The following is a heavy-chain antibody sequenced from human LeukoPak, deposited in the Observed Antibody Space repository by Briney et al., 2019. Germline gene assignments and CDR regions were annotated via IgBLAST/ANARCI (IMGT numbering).Heavy chain of an antibody. Sequence: GGSRRLSCAASGFTFSSYWMSWVRQAPGKGLEWVANIKQDGSEKYYVDSVKGRFTISRDNAKNSLYLQMNSLRAEDTAVYYCARARGVVVVAAVNWFDPWGQGALVTVSS. CDR2: IKQDGSEK. CDR1: GFTFSSYW. J-gene: IGHJ5*02. D-gene: IGHD2-15*01. V-gene: IGHV3-7*04. CDR3: ARARGVVVVAAVNWFDP.